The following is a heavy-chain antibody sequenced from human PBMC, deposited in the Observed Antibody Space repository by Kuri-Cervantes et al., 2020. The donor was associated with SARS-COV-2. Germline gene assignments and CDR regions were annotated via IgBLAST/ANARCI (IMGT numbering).Heavy chain of an antibody. CDR2: IYPGDSDT. V-gene: IGHV5-51*01. Sequence: GESLKISCKGSGHSFTSYWIGWVRQMPGKGLEWMGIIYPGDSDTRYSPSFQGQVTISADKSISTACLQWSSLKASDTAMYYCAMSLYLHGSGYYYDAFDIWGQGTMVTVSS. CDR1: GHSFTSYW. D-gene: IGHD3-22*01. J-gene: IGHJ3*02. CDR3: AMSLYLHGSGYYYDAFDI.